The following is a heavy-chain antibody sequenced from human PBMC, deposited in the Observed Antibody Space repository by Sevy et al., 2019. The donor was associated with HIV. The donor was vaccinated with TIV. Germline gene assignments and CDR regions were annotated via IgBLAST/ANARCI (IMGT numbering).Heavy chain of an antibody. CDR2: ISYDGSNK. D-gene: IGHD6-13*01. J-gene: IGHJ3*02. CDR1: GFTFSSYA. Sequence: GGSLRLSCAASGFTFSSYAMHWVRQAPGKGLEWVAVISYDGSNKYYADSVKGRFTISRDNSKNTLYLQMNSLRAEDTAVYYCASLAAAAAAFDIWGQRTMVTVSS. CDR3: ASLAAAAAAFDI. V-gene: IGHV3-30-3*01.